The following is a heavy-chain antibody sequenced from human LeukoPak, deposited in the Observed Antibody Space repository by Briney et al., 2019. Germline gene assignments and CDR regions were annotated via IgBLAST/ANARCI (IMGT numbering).Heavy chain of an antibody. CDR1: GFTFSSYD. D-gene: IGHD3-3*01. Sequence: GGSLRLSCAASGFTFSSYDMHWVRQATGKGLEWVSAIGTAGDTYYPGSVKGRFTISRENAKNSLYLQMNSLRAGGTAVYYCARGNYDFWSGYIGPYYYCYMDVWGKGTTVTVSS. V-gene: IGHV3-13*01. J-gene: IGHJ6*03. CDR3: ARGNYDFWSGYIGPYYYCYMDV. CDR2: IGTAGDT.